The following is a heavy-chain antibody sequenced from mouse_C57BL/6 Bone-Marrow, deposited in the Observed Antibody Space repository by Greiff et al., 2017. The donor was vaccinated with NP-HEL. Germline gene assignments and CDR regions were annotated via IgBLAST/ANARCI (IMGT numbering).Heavy chain of an antibody. CDR3: ARGSGYGPWFAY. CDR1: GYTFTSYW. J-gene: IGHJ3*01. D-gene: IGHD3-2*02. V-gene: IGHV1-50*01. Sequence: VQLQQSGAELVKPGASVKLSCKASGYTFTSYWMQWVKQRPGQGLEWIGEIDPSDSYTNYNQKFKGKATLTVDTSSSTAYMQLSSLTSEDSAVYYCARGSGYGPWFAYWGQGTLVTVSA. CDR2: IDPSDSYT.